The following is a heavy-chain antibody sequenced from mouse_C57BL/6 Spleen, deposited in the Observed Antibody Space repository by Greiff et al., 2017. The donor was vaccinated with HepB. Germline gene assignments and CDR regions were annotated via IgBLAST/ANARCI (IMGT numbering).Heavy chain of an antibody. CDR3: ARGFYSDFDY. J-gene: IGHJ2*01. Sequence: QVQLQQPGAELVRPGSSVKLSCKASGYTFTSYWMDWVKQRPGQGLEWIGNIYPSDSETHYNQKFKDKATLTVDKSSSTAYMQLSSLTSEDSAVSYCARGFYSDFDYWGQGTTLTVSS. V-gene: IGHV1-61*01. CDR1: GYTFTSYW. CDR2: IYPSDSET. D-gene: IGHD2-1*01.